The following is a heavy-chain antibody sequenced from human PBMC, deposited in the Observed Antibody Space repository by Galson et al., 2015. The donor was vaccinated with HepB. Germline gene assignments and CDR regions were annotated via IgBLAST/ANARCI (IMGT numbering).Heavy chain of an antibody. CDR1: GYTFSGYD. J-gene: IGHJ6*04. V-gene: IGHV1-69*10. D-gene: IGHD3-3*02. CDR3: ARTLSVSAIDYYCMDV. CDR2: IIPNPGSA. Sequence: SVKVSCKASGYTFSGYDINWVRQAPGQGLEWMGGIIPNPGSANYAQKFQGRVTMTTDKSTSTAYMELSSLRSEDTAVYYCARTLSVSAIDYYCMDVWGKGTTVTVSS.